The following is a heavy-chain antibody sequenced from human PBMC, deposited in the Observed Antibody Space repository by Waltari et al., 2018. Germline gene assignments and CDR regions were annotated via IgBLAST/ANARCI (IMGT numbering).Heavy chain of an antibody. J-gene: IGHJ4*02. V-gene: IGHV4-34*01. D-gene: IGHD2-2*01. CDR3: AREEYQGKFRDFDY. Sequence: QVQLQQWGAGLLKPSETLSLTCAVYGGSFSGYYWSWIRQPPGKGLEWIGEINHSGSTTYNPSLKSRVTISVDTSKNQFSLKLSSVTAADTAVYYCAREEYQGKFRDFDYWGQGTLVTVSS. CDR1: GGSFSGYY. CDR2: INHSGST.